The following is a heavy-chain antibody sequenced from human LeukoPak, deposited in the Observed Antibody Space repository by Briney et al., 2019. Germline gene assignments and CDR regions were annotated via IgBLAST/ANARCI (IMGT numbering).Heavy chain of an antibody. D-gene: IGHD5-24*01. V-gene: IGHV4-61*02. CDR3: ARSAVEMTTREGVDY. CDR2: IYSSGST. Sequence: SETLSLTCIVSGDSISSGKYYWRWIRQPAGKGLEWIGRIYSSGSTNYKPYLKSRVTIFIDTSKNQFTLKLSSATAADTAVFYCARSAVEMTTREGVDYWGQGTLVTVSS. J-gene: IGHJ4*02. CDR1: GDSISSGKYY.